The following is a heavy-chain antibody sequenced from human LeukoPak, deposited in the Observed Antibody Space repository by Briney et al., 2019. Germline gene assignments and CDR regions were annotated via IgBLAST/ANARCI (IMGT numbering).Heavy chain of an antibody. D-gene: IGHD4-23*01. V-gene: IGHV4-31*03. J-gene: IGHJ4*02. CDR2: IYYSGST. CDR1: GGSISSGGYY. Sequence: SETLSLTCTVSGGSISSGGYYWSWIRQHPEKGLEWIGYIYYSGSTYYNPSLKSRVTISVDTSKNQFSLKLSSVTAADTAVYYCARGALRWTYFDYWGQGTLVTVSS. CDR3: ARGALRWTYFDY.